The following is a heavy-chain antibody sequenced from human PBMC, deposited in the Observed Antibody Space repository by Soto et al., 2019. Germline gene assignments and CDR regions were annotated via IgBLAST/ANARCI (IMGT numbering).Heavy chain of an antibody. V-gene: IGHV4-59*12. Sequence: PSETLSLTCTVSDASISDYYWTWIRQPPGKGLEWIGYYYYNGGTNHNPSLKSRVTISMDASKNHFSLRLSSVTAADTAVYYCARDFKAPNDAWAFDYWGQGRLVTVSS. J-gene: IGHJ4*02. CDR1: DASISDYY. CDR3: ARDFKAPNDAWAFDY. CDR2: YYYNGGT. D-gene: IGHD3-16*01.